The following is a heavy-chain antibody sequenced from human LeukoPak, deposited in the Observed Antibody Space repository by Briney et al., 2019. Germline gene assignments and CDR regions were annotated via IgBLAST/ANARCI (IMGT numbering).Heavy chain of an antibody. CDR2: INGGGDTT. CDR3: AKATIEQWLVKVDSFDS. CDR1: GFTFNTYA. J-gene: IGHJ4*02. V-gene: IGHV3-23*01. D-gene: IGHD6-19*01. Sequence: GGSLRLSCAASGFTFNTYAMSWVRQAPGKGLEWVSSINGGGDTTNYADSVKGRFTIYRDNCKNTLYLQMNSLRGEDTARYYCAKATIEQWLVKVDSFDSWGQGTLVSVSS.